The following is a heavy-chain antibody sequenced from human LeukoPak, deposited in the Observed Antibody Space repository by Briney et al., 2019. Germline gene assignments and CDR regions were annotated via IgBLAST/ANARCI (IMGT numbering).Heavy chain of an antibody. D-gene: IGHD5-12*01. V-gene: IGHV3-30*02. CDR3: AREHSGYDFPGRDYYYMDV. CDR1: GFTFNRRG. CDR2: IRYDGGEN. Sequence: GGSLRLSCAASGFTFNRRGMHWVRQAPGKGLEWVAFIRYDGGENFYADFVKGRFTISRDNAKNSLYLQMNSLRAEDTAVYYCAREHSGYDFPGRDYYYMDVWGKGTTVTVSS. J-gene: IGHJ6*03.